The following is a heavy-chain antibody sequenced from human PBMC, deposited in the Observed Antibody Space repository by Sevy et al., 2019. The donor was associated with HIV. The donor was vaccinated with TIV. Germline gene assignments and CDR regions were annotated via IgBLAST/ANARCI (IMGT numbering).Heavy chain of an antibody. CDR2: ISSSSSYI. CDR1: GFTFSSYS. D-gene: IGHD1-7*01. J-gene: IGHJ4*02. V-gene: IGHV3-21*01. Sequence: GGSLRLSCAASGFTFSSYSMNWVRQAPGKGLEWVSSISSSSSYIYYADSVKGRFTISRDNAKNSLYLQMNSLRAEDTAVYYCAREGEGITGTTGPFDFWGQGTLVTVSS. CDR3: AREGEGITGTTGPFDF.